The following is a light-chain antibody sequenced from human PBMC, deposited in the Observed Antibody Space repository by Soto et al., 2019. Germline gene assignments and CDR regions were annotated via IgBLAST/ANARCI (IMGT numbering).Light chain of an antibody. V-gene: IGKV3-15*01. CDR3: QQYNNWFSIT. CDR1: QSISKK. CDR2: DTF. J-gene: IGKJ5*01. Sequence: EIVVTQSPATLSVSPGERATLSCRASQSISKKLAWYQQKPGQAPRLLIYDTFTRATGIPARFSGSGSGTEFSLTISSLQSEDSAVYYCQQYNNWFSITFGQGTRLEI.